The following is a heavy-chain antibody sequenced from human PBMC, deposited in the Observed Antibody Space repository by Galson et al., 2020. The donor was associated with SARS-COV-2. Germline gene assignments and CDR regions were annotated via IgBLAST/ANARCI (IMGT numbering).Heavy chain of an antibody. D-gene: IGHD3-10*01. CDR3: AKAASGYYGSGSYFDY. CDR2: IRYDGSNK. CDR1: GFTFSSYG. Sequence: GGSLRLSCAASGFTFSSYGMHWVRQAPGKGLEWVAFIRYDGSNKYYADSVKGRFTISRDNSKNTLYLQMNSLRAEDTAVYYCAKAASGYYGSGSYFDYWGQGTLVTVSS. J-gene: IGHJ4*02. V-gene: IGHV3-30*02.